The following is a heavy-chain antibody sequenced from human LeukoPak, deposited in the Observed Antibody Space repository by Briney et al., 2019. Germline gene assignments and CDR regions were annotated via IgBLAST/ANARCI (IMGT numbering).Heavy chain of an antibody. J-gene: IGHJ6*02. D-gene: IGHD3-3*01. CDR1: GFTFSSYS. V-gene: IGHV3-48*01. Sequence: GGSLRLSCAASGFTFSSYSMNWVRQAPGKGLEWVSYISSSSSTIYYADSVKGRFTISRDNAKNSLYLQINSLRAEDTAVYYCARDRPTYYDFWSGYYTGIEHGMDVWGQGTTVTVSS. CDR2: ISSSSSTI. CDR3: ARDRPTYYDFWSGYYTGIEHGMDV.